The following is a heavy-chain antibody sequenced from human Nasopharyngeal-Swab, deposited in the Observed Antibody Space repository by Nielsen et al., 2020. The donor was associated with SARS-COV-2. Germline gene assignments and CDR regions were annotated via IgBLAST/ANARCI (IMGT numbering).Heavy chain of an antibody. CDR2: IIPIFGTA. V-gene: IGHV1-69*01. Sequence: WVRQAPGQGLEWMGGIIPIFGTANYAQKFQGRVTIIADESTSTAYMELSSLRSEDTAVYYCARDPLGTNYFDYWGQGTLVTVSS. D-gene: IGHD3/OR15-3a*01. CDR3: ARDPLGTNYFDY. J-gene: IGHJ4*02.